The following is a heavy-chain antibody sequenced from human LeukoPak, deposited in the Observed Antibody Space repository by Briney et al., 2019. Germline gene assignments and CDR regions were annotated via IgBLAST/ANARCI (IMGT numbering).Heavy chain of an antibody. D-gene: IGHD3-10*01. CDR3: ARPEFSEEYYYAPRSYAFDI. CDR1: GYIFTQYP. J-gene: IGHJ3*02. V-gene: IGHV1-3*04. Sequence: ASVKVSCKASGYIFTQYPMHWVRQAPGQRPEWMGWINTGNGNTKYSQKFQGRVTITKDASATTVYMELSSLRSEDTAVYYCARPEFSEEYYYAPRSYAFDIWGQGTMVTVSS. CDR2: INTGNGNT.